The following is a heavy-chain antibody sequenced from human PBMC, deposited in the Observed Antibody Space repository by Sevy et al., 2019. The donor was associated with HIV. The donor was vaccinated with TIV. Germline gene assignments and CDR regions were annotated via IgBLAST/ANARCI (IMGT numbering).Heavy chain of an antibody. CDR2: IYYSGST. D-gene: IGHD3-22*01. V-gene: IGHV4-30-4*01. Sequence: SETLSLTCTVSGGSISSGDYYWSWIRQPPGQGLEWIGYIYYSGSTYYNPSLKSRVTISVDTSKNQFSLKLSSVTAADTAVYYCARSPQYYYDSSGYSYYFDYWGQGTLVTVSS. CDR3: ARSPQYYYDSSGYSYYFDY. J-gene: IGHJ4*02. CDR1: GGSISSGDYY.